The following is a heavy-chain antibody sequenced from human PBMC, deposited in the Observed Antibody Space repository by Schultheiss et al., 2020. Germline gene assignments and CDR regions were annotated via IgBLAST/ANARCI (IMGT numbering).Heavy chain of an antibody. CDR3: ARAHPTRNRRNWFDP. J-gene: IGHJ5*02. CDR1: GGSFSGYY. D-gene: IGHD2/OR15-2a*01. Sequence: SETLSLTCAVYGGSFSGYYWGWIRQPPGKGLEWIGSIYYSGSTYYNPSLKSRVTISVDTSKNQFSLKLSSVTAADTAVYYCARAHPTRNRRNWFDPWGQGTLVNGYS. CDR2: IYYSGST. V-gene: IGHV4-34*01.